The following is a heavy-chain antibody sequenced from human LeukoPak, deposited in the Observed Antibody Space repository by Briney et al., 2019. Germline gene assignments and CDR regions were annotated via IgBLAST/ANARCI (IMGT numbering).Heavy chain of an antibody. CDR3: ARQSGYYDY. J-gene: IGHJ4*02. CDR1: GGSISSSSYY. D-gene: IGHD3-3*01. Sequence: SETLSLTCTVSGGSISSSSYYWGWIRQPPGKGLEWLGSIYYSGSTYYNPSLKSRVTISVDTSKNQFSLKLSSVTAADTAVYYCARQSGYYDYWGQGTLVTVSS. V-gene: IGHV4-39*01. CDR2: IYYSGST.